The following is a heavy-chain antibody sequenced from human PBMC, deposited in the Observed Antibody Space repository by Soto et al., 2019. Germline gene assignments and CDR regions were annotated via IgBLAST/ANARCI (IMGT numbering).Heavy chain of an antibody. Sequence: QVQLVQSGAEVKKPGSSVKVSCKASGGTFRSYTISWVRQAPGQGLEWMGRIIPILGIANYAQKFQGRVTITADKSTSTAYMELSSLRSEDTAVYYCAHGRWEESRDLYRGWFDPWGQGTLVTVSS. J-gene: IGHJ5*02. V-gene: IGHV1-69*02. D-gene: IGHD1-26*01. CDR3: AHGRWEESRDLYRGWFDP. CDR2: IIPILGIA. CDR1: GGTFRSYT.